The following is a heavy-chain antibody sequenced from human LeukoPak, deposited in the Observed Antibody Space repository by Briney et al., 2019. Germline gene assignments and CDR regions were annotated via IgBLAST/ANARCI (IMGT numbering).Heavy chain of an antibody. J-gene: IGHJ4*02. CDR3: ARHGSITTGAFSY. V-gene: IGHV4-39*01. D-gene: IGHD1-26*01. CDR2: IYYSGDN. CDR1: VGSFGRSSYY. Sequence: SVTLSLTCSVSVGSFGRSSYYWGWTRQPPGKGLELIGSIYYSGDNYYNPPLKSRVTISVDTSRNQFSLKLGSVTAADTAIYYCARHGSITTGAFSYCGQGTLVTVSS.